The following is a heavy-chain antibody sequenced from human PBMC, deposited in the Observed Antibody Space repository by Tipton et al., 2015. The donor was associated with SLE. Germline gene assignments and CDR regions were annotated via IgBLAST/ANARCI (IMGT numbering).Heavy chain of an antibody. CDR3: ARPSRGHGDYDN. V-gene: IGHV4-38-2*01. CDR2: IHHSGKT. Sequence: TLSLTCAVSGYSITYDHNWGRIRQPPGKGLEWVGSIHHSGKTYYNPSLKSRVTMSVDTSKNHLSLNLSSVTAADTAVYYCARPSRGHGDYDNWGQGTQVTVSS. D-gene: IGHD4-17*01. J-gene: IGHJ4*02. CDR1: GYSITYDHN.